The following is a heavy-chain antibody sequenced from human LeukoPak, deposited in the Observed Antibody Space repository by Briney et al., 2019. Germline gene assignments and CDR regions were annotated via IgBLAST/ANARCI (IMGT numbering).Heavy chain of an antibody. J-gene: IGHJ4*02. V-gene: IGHV3-23*01. D-gene: IGHD3-10*01. CDR1: GFTFTNYA. CDR3: AKYRYGSGSFYTSPFDY. CDR2: INDGGGTT. Sequence: GGFLRLSCAASGFTFTNYALSWVRQAPGKGLEWVSAINDGGGTTYYADSVKGRFTISRDNSKNTLYLQMNSLRAEDTAVYYCAKYRYGSGSFYTSPFDYWGQGTLVTVSS.